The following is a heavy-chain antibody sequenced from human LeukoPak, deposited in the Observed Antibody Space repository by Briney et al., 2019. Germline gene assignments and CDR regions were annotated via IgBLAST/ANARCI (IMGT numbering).Heavy chain of an antibody. J-gene: IGHJ4*02. D-gene: IGHD3-3*01. CDR3: AKDLNYDFWSGLGN. CDR1: GFTFSSYG. CDR2: MSYDGTNK. Sequence: PGGSLRLSCAASGFTFSSYGMHWVRQAPGKGLEWMAVMSYDGTNKYYADSVKGRFTISRDNSKNTLYLQVNSLRAEDTAVYYCAKDLNYDFWSGLGNWGQGTLVTVSS. V-gene: IGHV3-30*18.